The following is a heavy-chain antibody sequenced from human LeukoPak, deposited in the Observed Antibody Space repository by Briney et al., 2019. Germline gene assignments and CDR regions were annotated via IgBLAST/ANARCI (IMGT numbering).Heavy chain of an antibody. Sequence: ASVKVSCKASGYTFTGYYMHWVRQAPGQGLEWMGWINPNSGGTNYAQKFQGRVTMTRDTSISTAYMELSRLRSDDTAVYYCARVASGWEDAFDIWGQGTMVTVSS. CDR1: GYTFTGYY. J-gene: IGHJ3*02. V-gene: IGHV1-2*02. D-gene: IGHD6-19*01. CDR3: ARVASGWEDAFDI. CDR2: INPNSGGT.